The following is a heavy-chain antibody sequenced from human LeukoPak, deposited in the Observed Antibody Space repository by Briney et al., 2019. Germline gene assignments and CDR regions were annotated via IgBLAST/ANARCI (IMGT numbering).Heavy chain of an antibody. CDR1: GGSITTYY. V-gene: IGHV4-59*01. D-gene: IGHD2-2*01. CDR2: IYHSGST. J-gene: IGHJ5*02. Sequence: SETLSLTCTVSGGSITTYYWSWIRQSPGKGLEWIGYIYHSGSTNYNPSLKSRVTMSVDMSNNQFSLRLSSVTAADTGVYYCARDREGYCSSTSCSLGWFDPWGQGTLVTVSS. CDR3: ARDREGYCSSTSCSLGWFDP.